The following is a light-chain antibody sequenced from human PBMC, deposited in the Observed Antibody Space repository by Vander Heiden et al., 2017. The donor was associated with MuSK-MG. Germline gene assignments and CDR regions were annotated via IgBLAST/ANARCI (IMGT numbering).Light chain of an antibody. CDR3: QQRSNWPLT. Sequence: EIVLTQSPATLSLSPGERATLSCRASQSVSSALVWYQQKAGQAPRLLIYDVSNRATGIPARFSGSGSGTDFTLTINSLEPEDFAVYYCQQRSNWPLTFGGGTKVEIK. V-gene: IGKV3-11*01. CDR1: QSVSSA. J-gene: IGKJ4*01. CDR2: DVS.